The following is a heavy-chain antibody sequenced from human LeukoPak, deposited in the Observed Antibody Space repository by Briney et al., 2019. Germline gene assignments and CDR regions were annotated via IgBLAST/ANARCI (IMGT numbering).Heavy chain of an antibody. V-gene: IGHV3-23*01. D-gene: IGHD6-13*01. CDR1: GFTFSSYA. J-gene: IGHJ5*02. CDR3: AKVPSSSSPSFWFDP. CDR2: ISGSGGST. Sequence: TGGSLRLSCAASGFTFSSYAMSWVRQAPGKGLEWVSAISGSGGSTYYADSVKGRFTISRDNSKSTLYLQMSSLRAEDTALYYCAKVPSSSSPSFWFDPWGQGTLVTVSS.